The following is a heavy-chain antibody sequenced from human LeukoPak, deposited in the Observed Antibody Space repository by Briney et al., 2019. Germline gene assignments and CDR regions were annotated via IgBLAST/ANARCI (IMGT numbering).Heavy chain of an antibody. V-gene: IGHV1-8*01. J-gene: IGHJ5*02. D-gene: IGHD3-22*01. CDR3: ARDYYDSSGYYYNWFDP. Sequence: GASVKVSCKASGYTFTSYDINWVRQATGQGLEWMGWMNPNSGNTGYAQKFQGRVTMTRNTSISTAYMELSSLRSEDTAVYYCARDYYDSSGYYYNWFDPWGQGTLVTVSP. CDR1: GYTFTSYD. CDR2: MNPNSGNT.